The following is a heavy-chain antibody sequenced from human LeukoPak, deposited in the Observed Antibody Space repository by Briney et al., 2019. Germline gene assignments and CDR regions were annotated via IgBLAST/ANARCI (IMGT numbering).Heavy chain of an antibody. CDR1: GGSISSGGYY. CDR3: AGVTVVTALFDY. V-gene: IGHV4-31*03. Sequence: SQTLSLTCTVSGGSISSGGYYWSWIRQHPGKGLEWIGYIYYSGSTYYNPSLKSRVTISVDTSKNQFSLKLSSVTAADTAVYYCAGVTVVTALFDYWGQGTLVTVSS. CDR2: IYYSGST. D-gene: IGHD4-23*01. J-gene: IGHJ4*02.